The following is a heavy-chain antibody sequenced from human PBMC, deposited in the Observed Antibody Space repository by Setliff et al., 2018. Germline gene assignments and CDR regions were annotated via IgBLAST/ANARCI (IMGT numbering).Heavy chain of an antibody. CDR2: ISGSGGST. J-gene: IGHJ5*02. V-gene: IGHV3-23*01. Sequence: GESLKISCAASGFTFSSYAMSWVRQAPGKGLEWVSAISGSGGSTYYADSVKGRFTVSRDNSKNTLYLQMNSLRAEDTAVYYCAKNGFGVVALGVNNWFDPWGQGTLVTVSS. CDR1: GFTFSSYA. D-gene: IGHD3-10*01. CDR3: AKNGFGVVALGVNNWFDP.